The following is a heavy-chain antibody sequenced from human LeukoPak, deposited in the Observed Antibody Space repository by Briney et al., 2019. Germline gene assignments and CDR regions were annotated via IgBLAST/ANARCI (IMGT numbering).Heavy chain of an antibody. CDR1: GFTFSSNA. D-gene: IGHD3-22*01. CDR3: ARDPYYFDSSGYADY. J-gene: IGHJ4*02. V-gene: IGHV3-30*01. Sequence: TGGSLRLSCAASGFTFSSNAMHWVRQAPGKGLEWVAVISYDGSDKNYADSVKGRFTISRDDSKSTLYLQMDSLRTEDTAVYYCARDPYYFDSSGYADYWGQGTLVTVSP. CDR2: ISYDGSDK.